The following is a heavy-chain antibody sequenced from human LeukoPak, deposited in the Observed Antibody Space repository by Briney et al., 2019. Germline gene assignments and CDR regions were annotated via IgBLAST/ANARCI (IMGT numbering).Heavy chain of an antibody. CDR1: GFTFSSYG. V-gene: IGHV3-66*01. CDR3: ARDRVSSWYYFDY. Sequence: GGSLRLSCAASGFTFSSYGMHWVRQAPGKGLEWVSVIYGGSRTLYSDSVKGRFTISRDISKNTVYLQMSNLRAEDMAVYYCARDRVSSWYYFDYWGQGTLVTVSS. CDR2: IYGGSRT. D-gene: IGHD6-13*01. J-gene: IGHJ4*02.